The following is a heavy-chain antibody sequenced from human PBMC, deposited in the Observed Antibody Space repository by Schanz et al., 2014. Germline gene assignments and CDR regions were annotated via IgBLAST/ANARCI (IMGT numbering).Heavy chain of an antibody. V-gene: IGHV3-33*01. CDR3: ARDSGTYYDKSMDV. CDR1: GFIFSNYG. D-gene: IGHD3-9*01. Sequence: QVQLVESGGGVVQPGGSLRLSCAASGFIFSNYGMHWVRQAPGKGLEWVAVIWSDGSGKYYADSGKGRFTISRDSPKNTLYLQMNSLRAEDTALYYCARDSGTYYDKSMDVWGQGTTVAVSS. J-gene: IGHJ6*02. CDR2: IWSDGSGK.